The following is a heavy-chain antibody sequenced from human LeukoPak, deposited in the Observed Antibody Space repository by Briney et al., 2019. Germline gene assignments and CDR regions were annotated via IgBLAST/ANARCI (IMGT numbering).Heavy chain of an antibody. CDR3: ARVKYYGSGSYYNFDY. V-gene: IGHV4-4*02. D-gene: IGHD3-10*01. J-gene: IGHJ4*02. Sequence: SWVRQAPGKGLEWIGEIYHSGSTNYNPSLKSRVTISVDKSKNQFSLKLSSVTAADTAVYYCARVKYYGSGSYYNFDYWGQGTLVTVSS. CDR2: IYHSGST.